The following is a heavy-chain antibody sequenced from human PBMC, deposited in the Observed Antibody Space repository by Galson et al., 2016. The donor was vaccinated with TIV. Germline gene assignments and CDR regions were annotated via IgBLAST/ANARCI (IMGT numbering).Heavy chain of an antibody. V-gene: IGHV3-23*01. CDR3: ATSWGNIAAAGRNWFDP. Sequence: SLRLSCAASGFTFRSYAMSWVRQAPGKGLEWVSVISGGGGSTIYTDSVKGRFTIPRDNSKSTLYLQMNSLRVEDTGSYYCATSWGNIAAAGRNWFDPWGQGTLVTVSS. J-gene: IGHJ5*02. D-gene: IGHD6-13*01. CDR2: ISGGGGST. CDR1: GFTFRSYA.